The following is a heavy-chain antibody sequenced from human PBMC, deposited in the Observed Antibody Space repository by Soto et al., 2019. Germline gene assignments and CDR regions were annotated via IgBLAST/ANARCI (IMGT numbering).Heavy chain of an antibody. V-gene: IGHV4-4*07. CDR2: IFSSGST. CDR3: ARDPLTRFDY. D-gene: IGHD3-16*02. CDR1: GGSISSYY. J-gene: IGHJ4*02. Sequence: QVQLQESGPGLVKPSETLSLTCTVSGGSISSYYWSWIRQPAGKGLEWIGRIFSSGSTNYNPSPKSRVPMAVGTSKKPFPPKVSPVTAADTAVYYCARDPLTRFDYWGQGTLVTVSS.